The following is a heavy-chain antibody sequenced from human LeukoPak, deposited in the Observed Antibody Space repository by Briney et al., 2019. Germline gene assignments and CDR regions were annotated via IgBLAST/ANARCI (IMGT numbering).Heavy chain of an antibody. CDR3: ARGMRYCSSTSCYAAFGYYGMGV. J-gene: IGHJ6*02. V-gene: IGHV4-34*01. D-gene: IGHD2-2*01. CDR1: GGSFSGYY. Sequence: SETLSLTCAVYGGSFSGYYWSWIRQPPGKGLEWIGEINHSGSTNYNPSLKSRVTISVDTSKNQFSLKLSSVSAADTAVYYCARGMRYCSSTSCYAAFGYYGMGVWGQGTTVTVSS. CDR2: INHSGST.